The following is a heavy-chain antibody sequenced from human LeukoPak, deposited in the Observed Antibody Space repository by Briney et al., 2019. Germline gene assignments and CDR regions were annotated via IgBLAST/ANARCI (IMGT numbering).Heavy chain of an antibody. D-gene: IGHD3-9*01. Sequence: SETLSLTFSVSGXSISSYSWTWIRQPPGKGLEWIGFIDYSGSSNYNPSLKSRVTISAEPSTNHFSLSLTSVTAADTAVYFCARDHPVADWAPDIWGRGTMVTVSS. V-gene: IGHV4-59*13. J-gene: IGHJ3*02. CDR1: GXSISSYS. CDR3: ARDHPVADWAPDI. CDR2: IDYSGSS.